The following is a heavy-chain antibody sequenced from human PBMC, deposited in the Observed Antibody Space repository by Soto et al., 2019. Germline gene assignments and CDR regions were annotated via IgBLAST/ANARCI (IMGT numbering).Heavy chain of an antibody. J-gene: IGHJ3*02. CDR2: IYYSGST. CDR1: GGSVSSGSYY. D-gene: IGHD3-10*01. CDR3: ARTAIELRAFDI. V-gene: IGHV4-61*01. Sequence: QVQLQESGPGLVKPSETLSLTCTVSGGSVSSGSYYWSWIRQPPGKGLEWIGYIYYSGSTNYNPSLKGRVTISVDTSKNQFSLKLSSVTAADTAVYYCARTAIELRAFDIWGQGTMVTVSS.